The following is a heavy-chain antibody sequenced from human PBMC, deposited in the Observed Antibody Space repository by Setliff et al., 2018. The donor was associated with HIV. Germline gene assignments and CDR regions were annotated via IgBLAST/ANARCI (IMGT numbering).Heavy chain of an antibody. CDR3: ARGVEPVYYFDY. Sequence: GASVKVSCKASGGTFSSYAISWVRQAPGQGLEWMGGIIPIFGTANYAQKFQGRVTITTDESTSTAYMELSSLRSEDTAVYYCARGVEPVYYFDYWGQGTLVTVSS. D-gene: IGHD1-1*01. J-gene: IGHJ4*02. CDR1: GGTFSSYA. V-gene: IGHV1-69*05. CDR2: IIPIFGTA.